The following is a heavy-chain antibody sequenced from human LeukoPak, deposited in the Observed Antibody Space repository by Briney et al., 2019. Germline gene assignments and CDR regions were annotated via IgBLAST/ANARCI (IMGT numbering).Heavy chain of an antibody. Sequence: ASVKVSCKASGYTFTGYYMHWVRQAPGQGLEWMGWINPNGGGTNYAQKFQGRVTITRDTSASTAYMELSSLRSEDRAVYYCARAVVPAGDFDYWGQGTLVTVSS. D-gene: IGHD2-2*01. CDR3: ARAVVPAGDFDY. V-gene: IGHV1-2*02. CDR2: INPNGGGT. J-gene: IGHJ4*02. CDR1: GYTFTGYY.